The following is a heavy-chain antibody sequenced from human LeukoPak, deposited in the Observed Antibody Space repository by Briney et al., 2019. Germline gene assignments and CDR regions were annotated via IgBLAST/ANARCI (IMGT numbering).Heavy chain of an antibody. CDR3: GRQSMPFDP. CDR2: INHSGSI. V-gene: IGHV4-34*01. D-gene: IGHD2-2*01. Sequence: SETLSLTCAVYGGSFSGYYWSWIRQPPGKGLEWIGEINHSGSINYNPSLKGRVTISVDTSKNQFSLKLSSVTAADTAVYYCGRQSMPFDPWGQGTLVTVSS. CDR1: GGSFSGYY. J-gene: IGHJ5*02.